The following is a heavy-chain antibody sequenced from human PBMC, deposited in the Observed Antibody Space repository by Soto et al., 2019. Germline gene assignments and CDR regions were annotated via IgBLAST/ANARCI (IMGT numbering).Heavy chain of an antibody. J-gene: IGHJ4*02. CDR1: GYTFTGYY. Sequence: ASVKVSCKASGYTFTGYYMHWVRQAPGQALEWMGWINPNSGGTNYAQKFQGRVTMTRDTSISTAYMELSRLRSDDTAVYYCASGGEGYYDSSGYYPPDYWGQGTLVTVSS. CDR2: INPNSGGT. CDR3: ASGGEGYYDSSGYYPPDY. V-gene: IGHV1-2*02. D-gene: IGHD3-22*01.